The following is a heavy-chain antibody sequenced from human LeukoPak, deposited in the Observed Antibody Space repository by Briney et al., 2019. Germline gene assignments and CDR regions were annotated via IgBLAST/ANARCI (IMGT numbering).Heavy chain of an antibody. CDR1: GFTFSSAW. CDR3: TTVRPGTSGYSY. D-gene: IGHD3-22*01. CDR2: VRSKADGGTT. Sequence: GGSLRLSRAASGFTFSSAWMTWVRQAPGKGLEWVGRVRSKADGGTTDYAAPAKGRFTISRDDSKNTVLLQMNSLKTEDTAVYYCTTVRPGTSGYSYWGQGTLATVSS. J-gene: IGHJ4*02. V-gene: IGHV3-15*01.